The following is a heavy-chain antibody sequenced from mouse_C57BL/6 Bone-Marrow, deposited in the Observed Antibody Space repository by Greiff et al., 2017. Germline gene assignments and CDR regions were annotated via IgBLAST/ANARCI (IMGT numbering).Heavy chain of an antibody. Sequence: VQLKESGAELVRPGASVKLSCTASGFNIKDDYMHWVKQRPEQGLEWIGWIDPENGDTEYASKFQGKATITADTSSNTAYLQLSSLTSEDTAVYYCTHYYGSSSFDYWGQGTTLTVSS. V-gene: IGHV14-4*01. J-gene: IGHJ2*01. CDR1: GFNIKDDY. CDR2: IDPENGDT. D-gene: IGHD1-1*01. CDR3: THYYGSSSFDY.